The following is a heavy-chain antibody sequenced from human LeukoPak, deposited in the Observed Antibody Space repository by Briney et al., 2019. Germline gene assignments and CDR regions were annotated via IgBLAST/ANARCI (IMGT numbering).Heavy chain of an antibody. CDR1: GFTFDDYG. CDR3: ARDRDIVVLPAAMRGAFDY. D-gene: IGHD2-2*01. J-gene: IGHJ4*02. Sequence: GGSLRLSCAASGFTFDDYGMSWVRQAPGKGLEWVSGINWNGGSTGYADSVKGRFTISRDNAKNSLYLQMNSLRAEDTALYYCARDRDIVVLPAAMRGAFDYWGQGTLVTVSS. CDR2: INWNGGST. V-gene: IGHV3-20*04.